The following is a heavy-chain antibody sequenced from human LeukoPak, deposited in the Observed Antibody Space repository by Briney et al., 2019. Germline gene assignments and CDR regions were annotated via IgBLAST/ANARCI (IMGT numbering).Heavy chain of an antibody. CDR1: GYTFTGHY. CDR2: INPTSGDT. D-gene: IGHD3-22*01. V-gene: IGHV1-2*02. Sequence: GASVKVSCKASGYTFTGHYIHWVRQAPGQGLEWMGWINPTSGDTNYVQKFQGRVTVTRDTSISTTYMELNTLRSDDTAVYYCAKDNRYYYDTSGLRGIDYWGQGTLVTVSS. CDR3: AKDNRYYYDTSGLRGIDY. J-gene: IGHJ4*02.